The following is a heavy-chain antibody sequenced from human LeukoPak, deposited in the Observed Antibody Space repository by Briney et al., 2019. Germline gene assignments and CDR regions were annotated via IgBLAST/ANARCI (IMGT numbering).Heavy chain of an antibody. J-gene: IGHJ6*03. CDR3: ARVRGYSSGWYSYYYYYMDV. CDR1: GGSFSGYY. V-gene: IGHV4-34*01. CDR2: INHSGST. Sequence: SETLSLTRAVYGGSFSGYYWSWIRQPPGKGLEWVGEINHSGSTNYNPSLKSRVTISVDTSKNQFSLKLSSVPAADTAVYDCARVRGYSSGWYSYYYYYMDVWGKGTTVTVSS. D-gene: IGHD6-19*01.